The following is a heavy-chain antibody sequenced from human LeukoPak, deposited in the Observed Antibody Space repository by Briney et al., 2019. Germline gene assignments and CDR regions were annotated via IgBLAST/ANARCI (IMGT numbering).Heavy chain of an antibody. CDR3: ARSVATYEQWLTRGLDY. Sequence: GGSLRLSCAASGFTFSSYSMNWVRQAPGKGLEWVSYISSSSTIYYADSVKGRFTISRDNAKNSLYLQMNSLRAEDTAVYYCARSVATYEQWLTRGLDYWGQGTLVTVSS. V-gene: IGHV3-48*01. CDR1: GFTFSSYS. D-gene: IGHD6-19*01. J-gene: IGHJ4*02. CDR2: ISSSSTI.